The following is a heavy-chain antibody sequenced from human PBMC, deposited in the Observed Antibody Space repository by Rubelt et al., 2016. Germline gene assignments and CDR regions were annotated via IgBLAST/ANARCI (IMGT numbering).Heavy chain of an antibody. Sequence: EVQLVQSGAEVKKPGESLKISCKGSGYSFTSYWIGWVRRMPGKGLEWMGIIYPGDSDTKYSPSFQGQCTISAERSISTADRQWSSLKASDTAMYYCARLRGSPQGAAFDIWGQGTMVTVSS. CDR3: ARLRGSPQGAAFDI. V-gene: IGHV5-51*01. J-gene: IGHJ3*02. CDR2: IYPGDSDT. CDR1: GYSFTSYW. D-gene: IGHD1-26*01.